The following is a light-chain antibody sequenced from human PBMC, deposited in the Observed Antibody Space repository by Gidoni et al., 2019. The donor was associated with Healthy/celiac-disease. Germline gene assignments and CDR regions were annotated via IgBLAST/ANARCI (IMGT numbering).Light chain of an antibody. CDR1: ESISNW. Sequence: DIQMTQSPSTRSESVGDRVTITCRASESISNWLAWYQHRPGRAPRLMIYEGSNLESGVPSRFSGGGSGTEFTLTITSLQSDDFATYYCQQYSRYPYNLGQGTKLEIK. CDR2: EGS. V-gene: IGKV1-5*03. J-gene: IGKJ2*01. CDR3: QQYSRYPYN.